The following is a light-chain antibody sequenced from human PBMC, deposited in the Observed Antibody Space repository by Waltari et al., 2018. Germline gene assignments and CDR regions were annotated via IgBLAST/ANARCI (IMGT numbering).Light chain of an antibody. CDR1: QSVNSY. J-gene: IGKJ4*01. CDR3: QQRSDWPLT. V-gene: IGKV3-11*01. CDR2: DAS. Sequence: EIVLTQSPATLSLSPGERATLSCRASQSVNSYLAWYQQKPGQAPRLLIYDASNRATGIPARFSGSGSETDFTLTITTLEPEDFAAYYCQQRSDWPLTFGGGTKVEIK.